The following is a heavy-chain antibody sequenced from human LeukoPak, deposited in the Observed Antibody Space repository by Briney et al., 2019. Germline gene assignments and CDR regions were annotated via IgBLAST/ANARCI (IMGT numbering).Heavy chain of an antibody. CDR1: GYTFTGYY. V-gene: IGHV1-2*02. D-gene: IGHD2-2*01. Sequence: ASVKVSCKASGYTFTGYYMHWVRQAPGQGLEWMEWINPNSGGTNYAQKFQGRVTMTRDPSISTAYMELNRLRSDDTAVYYCARDVGEYCSSTSCYASDKWGQGTLVTVSS. CDR3: ARDVGEYCSSTSCYASDK. J-gene: IGHJ4*02. CDR2: INPNSGGT.